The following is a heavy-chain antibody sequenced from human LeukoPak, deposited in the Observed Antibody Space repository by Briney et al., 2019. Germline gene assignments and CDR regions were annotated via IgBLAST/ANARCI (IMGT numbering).Heavy chain of an antibody. CDR3: ARDGGGLGVDY. CDR2: IYYSGNT. Sequence: SETLSLTCTVSGGSISSGDYYWSWIRQHPGKGLEWIGYIYYSGNTYYNPSLKSRVTISVDTSKNQFSLKLSSVTAADTAVYYCARDGGGLGVDYWGQGTLVTVSS. V-gene: IGHV4-31*03. J-gene: IGHJ4*02. CDR1: GGSISSGDYY. D-gene: IGHD3-16*01.